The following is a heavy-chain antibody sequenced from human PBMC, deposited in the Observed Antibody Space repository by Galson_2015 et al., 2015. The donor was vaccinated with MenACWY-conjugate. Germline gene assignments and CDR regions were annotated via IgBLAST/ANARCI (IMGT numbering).Heavy chain of an antibody. J-gene: IGHJ3*02. CDR1: GASMYRLNTNC. V-gene: IGHV4-39*01. Sequence: ETLSLTCTVSGASMYRLNTNCWNWIRQPPGKGLEWIGTISYSGSTHYNPSLNNRVTVSADTSKNQFSLNVNSVTAADTALYYCARRSARLTLGAFDIWGQGTMVTVSS. CDR3: ARRSARLTLGAFDI. D-gene: IGHD4-23*01. CDR2: ISYSGST.